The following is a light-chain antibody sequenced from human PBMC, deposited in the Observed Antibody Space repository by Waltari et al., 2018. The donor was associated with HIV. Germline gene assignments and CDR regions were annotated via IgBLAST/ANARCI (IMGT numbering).Light chain of an antibody. V-gene: IGLV2-8*01. CDR1: SSDVGGYNY. J-gene: IGLJ1*01. CDR2: EVS. Sequence: QSALTQPPSASGSPGHSVTISCTGTSSDVGGYNYVSWYQQHPGKAPKRMIYEVSKRPSGVPDRFSGSKSGNTASLTVSGLQPEDEADYYCSSYAGSNNFVFGTGTKVTVL. CDR3: SSYAGSNNFV.